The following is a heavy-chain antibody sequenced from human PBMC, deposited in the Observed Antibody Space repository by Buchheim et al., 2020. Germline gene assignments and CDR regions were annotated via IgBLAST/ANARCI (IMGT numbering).Heavy chain of an antibody. CDR1: GFTFDDYA. CDR3: AKASSTYHSGSGSPGY. J-gene: IGHJ4*02. D-gene: IGHD3-10*01. Sequence: EVQLVESGGTLVHPGRSLTLSCAASGFTFDDYAMHWVRLIPGKGLEWVAGINWNSDSKDYADSVKGRFTISRDNAKNSLFLQMDSLRAEDTALYYCAKASSTYHSGSGSPGYWGQGT. CDR2: INWNSDSK. V-gene: IGHV3-9*01.